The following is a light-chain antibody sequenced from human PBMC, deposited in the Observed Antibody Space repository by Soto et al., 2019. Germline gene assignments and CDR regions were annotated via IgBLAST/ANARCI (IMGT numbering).Light chain of an antibody. CDR3: QQYYSYRYT. CDR2: AAS. V-gene: IGKV1-39*01. CDR1: QSISSY. J-gene: IGKJ2*01. Sequence: DIQMTQSPSSLSASVGDRVTITCRASQSISSYLNWYQQKPGKAPKLLIYAASSLQSGVPSRFSGSGSGTDFTLTISCLQSEDFATYYCQQYYSYRYTFGQGTKVDIK.